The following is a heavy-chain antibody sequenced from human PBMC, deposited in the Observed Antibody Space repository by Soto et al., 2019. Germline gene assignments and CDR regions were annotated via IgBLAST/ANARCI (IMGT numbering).Heavy chain of an antibody. Sequence: SETLSLTCTVSGGSISSSSYYWGWIRQPPGKGLEWIGSIYYSGSTYYNPSLKSRVTISVDTSKNQFSLKLSSVTAADTAVYYCARRRGYDYVGWFDPSGRGTLVTVSS. V-gene: IGHV4-39*01. J-gene: IGHJ5*02. CDR2: IYYSGST. D-gene: IGHD5-12*01. CDR1: GGSISSSSYY. CDR3: ARRRGYDYVGWFDP.